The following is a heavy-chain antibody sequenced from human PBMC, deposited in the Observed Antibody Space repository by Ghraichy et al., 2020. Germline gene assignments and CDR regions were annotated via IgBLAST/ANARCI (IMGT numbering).Heavy chain of an antibody. CDR3: ARAKDDFWSGYQQYNWFDP. J-gene: IGHJ5*02. Sequence: SETLSLTCTVSGGSISSGSYYWSWIRQPAGKGLEWIGRIYTSGSTNYNPSLKSRVTISVATSKNQFSLKLSSVTAADTAVYYWARAKDDFWSGYQQYNWFDPGGQGTLVTVSS. CDR2: IYTSGST. D-gene: IGHD3-3*01. CDR1: GGSISSGSYY. V-gene: IGHV4-61*02.